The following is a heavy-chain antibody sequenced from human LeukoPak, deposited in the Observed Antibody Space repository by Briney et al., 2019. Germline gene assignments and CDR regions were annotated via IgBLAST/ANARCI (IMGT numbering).Heavy chain of an antibody. V-gene: IGHV4-59*01. J-gene: IGHJ1*01. Sequence: PSETLSLTCTVSGGSISSYYWSWIRQPPARGLEGIGCINYSGSPTYNPSPKSRVAISSVTTKNNYSLMLRSVRAADTVVYYCARGTKLQWFGESFSYFQHWGQGTLVTVSS. D-gene: IGHD3-10*01. CDR1: GGSISSYY. CDR2: INYSGSP. CDR3: ARGTKLQWFGESFSYFQH.